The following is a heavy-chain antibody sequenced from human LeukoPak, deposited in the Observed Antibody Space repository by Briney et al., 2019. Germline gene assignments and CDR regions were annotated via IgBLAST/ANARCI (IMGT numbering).Heavy chain of an antibody. Sequence: PGGSLRLSCTASGFIFNKYWMSWVRQAPGKGLEWVATVREDGAEKYYVDSVKGRITISRDNAKNSLYLQINSPRVEDTAVYYCTRENWHLDYWGQGNLVTVSS. CDR1: GFIFNKYW. CDR2: VREDGAEK. V-gene: IGHV3-7*01. CDR3: TRENWHLDY. J-gene: IGHJ4*02.